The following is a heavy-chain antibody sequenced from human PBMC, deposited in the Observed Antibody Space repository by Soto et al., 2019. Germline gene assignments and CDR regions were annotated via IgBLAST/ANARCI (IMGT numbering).Heavy chain of an antibody. Sequence: GGSLRLSCAVSGFTFRNYAMSWVRQAPGKGLEWVAGITGTGSSTSYSDSVRGRFTISRDNSKNTLYLLMNSLRAEDTAVYWCAKTPNSRLLNSWGQGALVTVSS. J-gene: IGHJ4*02. CDR1: GFTFRNYA. CDR3: AKTPNSRLLNS. CDR2: ITGTGSST. V-gene: IGHV3-23*01. D-gene: IGHD3-9*01.